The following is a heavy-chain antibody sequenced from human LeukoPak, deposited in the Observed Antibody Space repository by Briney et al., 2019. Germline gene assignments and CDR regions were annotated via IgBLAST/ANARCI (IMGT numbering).Heavy chain of an antibody. CDR1: GLAFSSYA. CDR3: ADYGVSGVRNNFY. V-gene: IGHV3-23*01. Sequence: GGSLRLSCAASGLAFSSYAMSWVRQAPGKGLEWVSTISVASNTFYADSVKGRFTISRDNSRNTVYLKMTSLRADDTAVYYCADYGVSGVRNNFYWGQGTLVTVSS. CDR2: ISVASNT. J-gene: IGHJ4*02. D-gene: IGHD3-3*01.